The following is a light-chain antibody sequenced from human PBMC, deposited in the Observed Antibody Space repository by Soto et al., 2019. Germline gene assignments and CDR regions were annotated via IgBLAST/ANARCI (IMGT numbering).Light chain of an antibody. Sequence: EIVLTQSPGTLSLSPGERATLSCRASQSVSTRSLAWYQQKPGQAPRLLIYGASSRATGIPDRFSGSGSGTDFTLTISRLEPEDFAVYYCQQYGSSPWTFGQGTKWIS. CDR2: GAS. CDR1: QSVSTRS. CDR3: QQYGSSPWT. V-gene: IGKV3-20*01. J-gene: IGKJ1*01.